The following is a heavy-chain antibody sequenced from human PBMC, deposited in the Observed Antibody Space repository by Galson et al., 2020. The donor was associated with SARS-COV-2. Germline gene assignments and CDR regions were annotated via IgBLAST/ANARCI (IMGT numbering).Heavy chain of an antibody. J-gene: IGHJ4*02. V-gene: IGHV3-23*01. CDR2: ISGSGGST. CDR1: GFTFSTYA. Sequence: GGSLRLSCTASGFTFSTYAMSWVRQPPGKGLEWVSAISGSGGSTYYADSVKGRFTISRDNSKNTLYLQMNSLRAEDTAVYYCAKGLLWFGTGAFDYWGQGTLVTVSS. CDR3: AKGLLWFGTGAFDY. D-gene: IGHD3-10*01.